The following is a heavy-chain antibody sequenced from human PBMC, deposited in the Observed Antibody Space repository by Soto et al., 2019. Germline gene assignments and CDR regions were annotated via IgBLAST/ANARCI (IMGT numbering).Heavy chain of an antibody. V-gene: IGHV3-33*01. CDR2: IWYDGSNK. Sequence: GGSLRLSCAASGFTFSSYGMHWVRQAPGKGLEWVAVIWYDGSNKYYADSVKGRFTISRDNSKNTLYLQMNSLRAEDTAGYYCARDNSPDYYGSGSYSAFDIWGQGTMVTVSS. D-gene: IGHD3-10*01. CDR3: ARDNSPDYYGSGSYSAFDI. CDR1: GFTFSSYG. J-gene: IGHJ3*02.